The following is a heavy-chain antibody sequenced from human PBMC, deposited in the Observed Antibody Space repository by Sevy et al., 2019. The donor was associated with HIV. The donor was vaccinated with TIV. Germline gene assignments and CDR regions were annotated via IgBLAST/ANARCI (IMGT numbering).Heavy chain of an antibody. CDR2: ISSSSSTI. CDR3: ARSRHLIRFTVTGYFDY. D-gene: IGHD4-17*01. V-gene: IGHV3-48*01. Sequence: GGSLRLSCAASGFTFSSYSMNWVRQAPGKGLEWVSYISSSSSTIYYADSVKGRFTISRDNAKNSLYLQMNSLRAEDTAVYYCARSRHLIRFTVTGYFDYWGQGTLVTVSS. J-gene: IGHJ4*02. CDR1: GFTFSSYS.